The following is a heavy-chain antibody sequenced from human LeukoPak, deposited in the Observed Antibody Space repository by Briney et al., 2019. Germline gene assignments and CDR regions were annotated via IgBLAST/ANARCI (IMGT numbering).Heavy chain of an antibody. J-gene: IGHJ4*02. D-gene: IGHD5-18*01. V-gene: IGHV4-38-2*02. CDR3: ARGGYSYGYDY. CDR2: IYHSGST. Sequence: SETLSLTCTVSGYSISSGYYWGWIRQPPEKGLEWIGSIYHSGSTYYNPSLKSRVTISVDTSKNQFSLKLSSVTAADTAVYYCARGGYSYGYDYWGQGTLVTVSS. CDR1: GYSISSGYY.